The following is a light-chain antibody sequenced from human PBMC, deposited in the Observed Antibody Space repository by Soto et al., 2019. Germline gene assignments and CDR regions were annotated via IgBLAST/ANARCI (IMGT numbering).Light chain of an antibody. Sequence: QCVLTQPASVSGSPGQSITISCTGSSSDVGGFNFVSWYQQHPGKAPKLMIYDVASRPSGVSNRFSGSKSGNTASLTISGLQTEDEADYYCSSYTTSSTRVFGTGTKVTVL. J-gene: IGLJ1*01. CDR3: SSYTTSSTRV. CDR1: SSDVGGFNF. CDR2: DVA. V-gene: IGLV2-14*03.